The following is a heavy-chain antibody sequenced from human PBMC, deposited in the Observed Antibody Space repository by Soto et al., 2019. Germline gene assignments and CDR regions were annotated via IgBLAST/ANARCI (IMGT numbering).Heavy chain of an antibody. J-gene: IGHJ4*02. Sequence: PGGSLRLSCAASGFTFSSYSMNWVRQAPGKGLEWVSFISRSSIYICYGDSVKGRFTVSRDNAKNSLFLQMNSLRAEDTAFYYCARNRRGGGSFFDSWGQGTLVTVSS. CDR2: ISRSSIYI. D-gene: IGHD3-10*01. V-gene: IGHV3-21*04. CDR3: ARNRRGGGSFFDS. CDR1: GFTFSSYS.